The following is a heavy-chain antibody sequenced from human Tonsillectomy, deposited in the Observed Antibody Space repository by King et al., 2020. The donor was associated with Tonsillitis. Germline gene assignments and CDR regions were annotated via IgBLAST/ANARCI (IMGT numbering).Heavy chain of an antibody. CDR1: GYTFTTYG. CDR2: ISAYNGNT. D-gene: IGHD6-19*01. J-gene: IGHJ4*02. CDR3: ARDSGREVAGRITVDY. Sequence: QLVQSGAEVKKPGASVKVSCKASGYTFTTYGISWVRQAPGQGLEWMGWISAYNGNTNYAQTLQGRITLTTDTSTSTAYMEVRSLRSDDTAVYYCARDSGREVAGRITVDYWGQGTLVTVSS. V-gene: IGHV1-18*04.